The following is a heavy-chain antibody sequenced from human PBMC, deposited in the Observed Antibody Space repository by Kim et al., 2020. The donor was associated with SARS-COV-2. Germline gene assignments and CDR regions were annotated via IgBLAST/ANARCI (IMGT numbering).Heavy chain of an antibody. J-gene: IGHJ6*02. D-gene: IGHD6-13*01. CDR3: ARNIPVAAAFHYYYGMDV. Sequence: RSRVTRSVDTSKNQFSLKLSSVTAADTAVYYCARNIPVAAAFHYYYGMDVWGQGTTVTVSS. V-gene: IGHV4-28*01.